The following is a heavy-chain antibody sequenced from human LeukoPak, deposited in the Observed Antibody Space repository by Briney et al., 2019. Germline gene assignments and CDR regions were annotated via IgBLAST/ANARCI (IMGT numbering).Heavy chain of an antibody. CDR3: ARGGGDYWYFDL. Sequence: SETLSLTCTVSGGSISSGGYYWSWIRQHPGKGLEWIGYIYYSGSTNYNPSLKSRVSISVDTSKKQCSLKLSSVTAADTAVYYCARGGGDYWYFDLWGRGTLVTVSS. CDR2: IYYSGST. J-gene: IGHJ2*01. CDR1: GGSISSGGYY. V-gene: IGHV4-31*03. D-gene: IGHD2-21*01.